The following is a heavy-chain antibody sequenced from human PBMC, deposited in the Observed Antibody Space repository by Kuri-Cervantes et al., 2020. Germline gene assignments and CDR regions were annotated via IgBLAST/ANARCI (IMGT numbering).Heavy chain of an antibody. CDR1: GFTFSSYG. J-gene: IGHJ3*02. Sequence: GESLKISCAASGFTFSSYGMHWGRQAPGKGLEWVAVISSDGSNKYYTDSVKGRFTISRDNSKNTLYLQMNSLRAEDTAVYYCARDRDCSSTSCYNVFDIWGQGTMVTVSS. D-gene: IGHD2-2*02. CDR3: ARDRDCSSTSCYNVFDI. V-gene: IGHV3-30*03. CDR2: ISSDGSNK.